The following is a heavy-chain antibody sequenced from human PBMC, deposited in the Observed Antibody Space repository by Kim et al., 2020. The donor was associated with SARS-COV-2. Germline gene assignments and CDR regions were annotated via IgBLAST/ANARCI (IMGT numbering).Heavy chain of an antibody. D-gene: IGHD6-19*01. Sequence: GGSLRLSCAASGFTLSGYSVNWVRQAPGKGLEWVSSIDDTGAYIYYADSVKGRFTISRDNAENSVSLQMNRLRAEETAVYYCTRDGRAVAGGYYGLDVWGLGTTLTVS. CDR2: IDDTGAYI. CDR3: TRDGRAVAGGYYGLDV. J-gene: IGHJ6*02. V-gene: IGHV3-21*04. CDR1: GFTLSGYS.